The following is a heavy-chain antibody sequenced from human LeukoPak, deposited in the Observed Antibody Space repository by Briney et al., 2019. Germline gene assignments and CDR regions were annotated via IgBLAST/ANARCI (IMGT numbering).Heavy chain of an antibody. V-gene: IGHV4-38-2*01. D-gene: IGHD2-2*01. Sequence: AETLSLTCDVSGYSTSSGHYWGWIRQSPGKGLEWIASMYNSGSTYFKSSLKSRVTISLDTPKNQFSLTLNSVTAADTAVYYCARHVYGRHQLQAYHFDYWGQGILVTVSS. CDR3: ARHVYGRHQLQAYHFDY. CDR1: GYSTSSGHY. CDR2: MYNSGST. J-gene: IGHJ4*02.